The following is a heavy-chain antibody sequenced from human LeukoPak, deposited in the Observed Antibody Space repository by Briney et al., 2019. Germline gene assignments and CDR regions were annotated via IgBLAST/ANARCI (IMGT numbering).Heavy chain of an antibody. J-gene: IGHJ4*02. D-gene: IGHD5-24*01. CDR2: VYYSGST. CDR1: SDSISPYY. CDR3: ARSEEMAALFDY. Sequence: SETLSLTCTVSSDSISPYYWSWIRQSPGTGLEWVGCVYYSGSTTYNPSLKSRVTISIDTSKNQFSLKLASVTAADTAMYYCARSEEMAALFDYWGQGTMVTVSS. V-gene: IGHV4-59*01.